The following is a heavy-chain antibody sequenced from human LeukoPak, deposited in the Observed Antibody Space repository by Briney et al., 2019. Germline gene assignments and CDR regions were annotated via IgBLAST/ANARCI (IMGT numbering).Heavy chain of an antibody. D-gene: IGHD5-12*01. Sequence: SPTLSLTFAISGDSVSISTAAWNWIRQSPSRGLEWLGRTYYRSKWYSYFAEYVKSRITIDTDTSKNPFSLRLNSVTPDDTAVYFCARGHTYSGRIFDYRGQGTLVTVSS. CDR2: TYYRSKWYS. CDR1: GDSVSISTAA. V-gene: IGHV6-1*01. J-gene: IGHJ4*02. CDR3: ARGHTYSGRIFDY.